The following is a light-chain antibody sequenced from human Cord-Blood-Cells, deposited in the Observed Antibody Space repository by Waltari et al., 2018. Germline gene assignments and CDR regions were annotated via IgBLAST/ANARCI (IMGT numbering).Light chain of an antibody. CDR2: DVS. V-gene: IGLV2-11*01. J-gene: IGLJ2*01. CDR3: CSYAGSYTFHVV. Sequence: QSALTQPRSVSGSPGPSVTISCTGTSSDVGGYNYVSWYQQDPGKAPKLMIYDVSKRPSGVPDRVSGSKSGNTASRTISGLQAEDEADYYCCSYAGSYTFHVVFGGGTKLTVL. CDR1: SSDVGGYNY.